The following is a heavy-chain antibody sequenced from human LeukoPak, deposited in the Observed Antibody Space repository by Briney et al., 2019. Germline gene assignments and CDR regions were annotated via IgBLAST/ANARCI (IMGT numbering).Heavy chain of an antibody. CDR1: GGSFSGYY. CDR2: IYYSGST. Sequence: PSETLSLTCAVYGGSFSGYYWSWIRQPPGKGLEWIGYIYYSGSTYYNPSLKSRVTISVDTSKNQFSLKLSSVTAADTAVYYCASGPLYGMDVWGQGTTVTVSS. J-gene: IGHJ6*02. V-gene: IGHV4-34*09. CDR3: ASGPLYGMDV.